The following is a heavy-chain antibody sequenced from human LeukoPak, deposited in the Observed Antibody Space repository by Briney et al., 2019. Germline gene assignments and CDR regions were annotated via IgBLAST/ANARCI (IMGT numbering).Heavy chain of an antibody. Sequence: GGSLRLSCAASGFTFSSYWMSWVRQAPGKGLEWVSNIKQDGSEKYYVDSVKVRFTIPRDNAKNSLYLQMNSMRAEDTAVYYCARDVAELGYCSGGRCYSVADAFDIWGQGTMVTVSS. V-gene: IGHV3-7*01. CDR1: GFTFSSYW. D-gene: IGHD2-15*01. CDR2: IKQDGSEK. J-gene: IGHJ3*02. CDR3: ARDVAELGYCSGGRCYSVADAFDI.